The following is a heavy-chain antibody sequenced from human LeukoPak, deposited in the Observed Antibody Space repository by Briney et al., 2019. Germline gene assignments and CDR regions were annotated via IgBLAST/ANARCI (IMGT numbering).Heavy chain of an antibody. Sequence: GASVKVSCKASGYTFTSYYMHWVRQAPGQGLEWMGIINPSGGSTSYAQKLQGRVTMTTDTSTSTAYMELRSLRSDDTAVYYCARDLYCSGGSCYTGWFDPWGQGTLVTVSS. CDR1: GYTFTSYY. V-gene: IGHV1-46*01. D-gene: IGHD2-15*01. CDR2: INPSGGST. CDR3: ARDLYCSGGSCYTGWFDP. J-gene: IGHJ5*02.